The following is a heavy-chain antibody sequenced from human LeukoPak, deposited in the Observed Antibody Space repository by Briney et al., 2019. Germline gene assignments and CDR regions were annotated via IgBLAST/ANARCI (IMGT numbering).Heavy chain of an antibody. V-gene: IGHV4-59*12. CDR3: ARNDMVHAFDI. J-gene: IGHJ3*02. CDR2: IYYSGST. D-gene: IGHD3-10*01. Sequence: PSETLSLTCTVSGGSISSYYWSWIRQPPGKGLEWIGYIYYSGSTYYNPSLKSRVTISVDTSKNQFSLKLSSVTAADTAVYYCARNDMVHAFDIWGQGTMVTVSS. CDR1: GGSISSYY.